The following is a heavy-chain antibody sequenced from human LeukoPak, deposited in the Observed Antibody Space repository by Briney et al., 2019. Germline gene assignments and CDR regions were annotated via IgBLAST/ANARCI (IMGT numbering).Heavy chain of an antibody. D-gene: IGHD3-22*01. CDR3: ARTYYYDSSGYRSYTFDI. V-gene: IGHV4-59*01. Sequence: SETLSLTCTVSGGSINSYFWSWIRQPPGKGLDWVGYISDSGGTNYNPSLRSRVTISLDTSKNQFSLKLSSVTAADTAVYYCARTYYYDSSGYRSYTFDIWGQGTMVTVSS. J-gene: IGHJ3*02. CDR2: ISDSGGT. CDR1: GGSINSYF.